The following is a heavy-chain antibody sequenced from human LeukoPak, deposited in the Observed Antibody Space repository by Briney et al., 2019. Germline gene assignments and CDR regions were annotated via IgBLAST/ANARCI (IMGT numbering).Heavy chain of an antibody. CDR2: ISPDGSTT. Sequence: PGGSLRLSCAASGFTFSSHWMHWVRQAPGKGLVWVSRISPDGSTTKNAGSVKGRFTISRDNARSTLFLQLNSLRAEDTAVYYCAREINKWFDPWGQGTLVTVSS. CDR1: GFTFSSHW. CDR3: AREINKWFDP. J-gene: IGHJ5*02. V-gene: IGHV3-74*03.